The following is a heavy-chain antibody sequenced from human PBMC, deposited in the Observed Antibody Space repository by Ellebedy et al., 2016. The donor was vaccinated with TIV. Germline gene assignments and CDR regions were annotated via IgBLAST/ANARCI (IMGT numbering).Heavy chain of an antibody. Sequence: GESLKISCAASGFTFSSYAMNWVRQVPGKGLEWVATLSGSGDSAYYADSVKGRFSISRDNSKNTLYLNMNRLRVEDTAVYYCAKEYYSTWYDAFDVWGQGTMVTVSS. D-gene: IGHD6-13*01. J-gene: IGHJ3*01. CDR3: AKEYYSTWYDAFDV. V-gene: IGHV3-23*01. CDR2: LSGSGDSA. CDR1: GFTFSSYA.